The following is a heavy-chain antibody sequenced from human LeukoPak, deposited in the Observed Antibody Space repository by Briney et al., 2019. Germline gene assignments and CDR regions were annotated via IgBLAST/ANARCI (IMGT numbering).Heavy chain of an antibody. Sequence: SETLSLTCTVSGGSISSSSYYWGWIRQPPGKGLEWIGSIYYSGSTYYNPSLKSRVTISVDTSKNQFSLKLSSVTAADTAVYYCARQGPLLWFGDAFDIWGQGTMVTVSS. CDR2: IYYSGST. D-gene: IGHD3-10*01. CDR1: GGSISSSSYY. J-gene: IGHJ3*02. V-gene: IGHV4-39*01. CDR3: ARQGPLLWFGDAFDI.